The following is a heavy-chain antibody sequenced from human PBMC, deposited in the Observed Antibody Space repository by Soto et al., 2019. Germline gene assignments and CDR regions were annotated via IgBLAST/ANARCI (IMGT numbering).Heavy chain of an antibody. CDR3: ARDLPPLDY. CDR1: GYTFTSYY. CDR2: ISAYNSNT. J-gene: IGHJ4*02. Sequence: QVQLVQSGAEVKKPGASVKVSCKASGYTFTSYYITWVRQAPGQGLEWMGWISAYNSNTNYAQKVQGRVTKTTETSTSTAYMEMRSLRSDDTAVYYCARDLPPLDYWGQGTLVTVSS. V-gene: IGHV1-18*01.